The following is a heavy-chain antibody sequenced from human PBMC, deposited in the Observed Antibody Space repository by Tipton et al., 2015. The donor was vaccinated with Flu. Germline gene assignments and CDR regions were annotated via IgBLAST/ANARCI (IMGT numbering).Heavy chain of an antibody. J-gene: IGHJ3*02. CDR2: MYTSGST. V-gene: IGHV4-4*07. Sequence: TLSLTCTVSGGSLSSYYWSWIRQPAGKGLEWIGRMYTSGSTNYNPSLESRVSISADTSKNEFSLSLSSVTAADTAMYYCARYRGSNARGEGNDAFDIWGQGTMVSVSS. CDR3: ARYRGSNARGEGNDAFDI. CDR1: GGSLSSYY. D-gene: IGHD1-26*01.